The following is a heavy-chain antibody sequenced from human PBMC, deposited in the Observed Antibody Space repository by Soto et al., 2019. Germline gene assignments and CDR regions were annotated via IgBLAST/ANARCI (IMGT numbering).Heavy chain of an antibody. CDR1: GGSISSGDYY. V-gene: IGHV4-30-4*01. CDR3: ARSTRVATTLDY. D-gene: IGHD5-12*01. Sequence: QVQLQESGPGLVKPSQTLSLTCTVSGGSISSGDYYWSWIRQPPGKGLEWIGYIYYSGSTYYNPCLKSRVTISVDTSKTQFSLKLSSVTAADTAVYYCARSTRVATTLDYWGQGTLVTVSS. CDR2: IYYSGST. J-gene: IGHJ4*02.